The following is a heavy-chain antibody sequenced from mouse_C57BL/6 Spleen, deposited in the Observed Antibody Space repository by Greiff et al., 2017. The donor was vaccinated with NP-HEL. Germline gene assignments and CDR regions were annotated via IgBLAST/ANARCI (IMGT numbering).Heavy chain of an antibody. CDR3: ASPDSSGYVGYYAMDY. Sequence: EVQGVESGGGLVKPGGSLKLSCAASGFTFSSYAMSWVRQTPEKRLEWVATISDGGSYTYYPDNVKGRFTISRDNAKNNLYLPMSHLKSEDTAMYSCASPDSSGYVGYYAMDYWGQGTSVTVSS. CDR1: GFTFSSYA. D-gene: IGHD3-2*02. V-gene: IGHV5-4*01. CDR2: ISDGGSYT. J-gene: IGHJ4*01.